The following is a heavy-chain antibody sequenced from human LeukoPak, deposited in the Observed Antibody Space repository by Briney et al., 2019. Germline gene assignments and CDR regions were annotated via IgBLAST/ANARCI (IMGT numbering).Heavy chain of an antibody. D-gene: IGHD3-10*01. Sequence: GGSLRLSCAASGFTFSSYWMHWVRQAPGKGLEWVSGINWNGGSTGYADSVKGRFTISRDNAKNSLYLQMNSLRAEDTALYYCARGGKLLWFGAPLRDYNYYYYYMDVWGKGTTVTVSS. CDR3: ARGGKLLWFGAPLRDYNYYYYYMDV. CDR2: INWNGGST. V-gene: IGHV3-20*04. CDR1: GFTFSSYW. J-gene: IGHJ6*03.